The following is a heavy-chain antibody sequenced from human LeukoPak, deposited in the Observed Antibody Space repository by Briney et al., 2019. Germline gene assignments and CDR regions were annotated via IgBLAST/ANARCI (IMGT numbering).Heavy chain of an antibody. Sequence: ASVKVSCKASGYTFTSYGISWVRQAPGQGLEWMGWISAYNGNTNYAQKLQGRVTMTTDTSTSTAYMELRSLRSDDTAVYYCASGIFGVVITYSYYYYMDVWGKGTTVTVSS. CDR2: ISAYNGNT. CDR1: GYTFTSYG. J-gene: IGHJ6*03. D-gene: IGHD3-3*01. CDR3: ASGIFGVVITYSYYYYMDV. V-gene: IGHV1-18*01.